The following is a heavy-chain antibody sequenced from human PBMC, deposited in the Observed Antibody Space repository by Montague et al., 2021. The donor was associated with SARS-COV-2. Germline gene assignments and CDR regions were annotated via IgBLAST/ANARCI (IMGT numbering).Heavy chain of an antibody. CDR2: IYYSGST. V-gene: IGHV4-39*07. Sequence: SETLSLTCTVSGGSISSSSYYWGWIRQPPGKGLEWIGSIYYSGSTYYNPSLKSRVTISVDTSKNQFSLKLSSVTAADTAVYYCAGKSITMVQGVIMGAFDTWGQGTMVTVSS. CDR3: AGKSITMVQGVIMGAFDT. CDR1: GGSISSSSYY. D-gene: IGHD3-10*01. J-gene: IGHJ3*02.